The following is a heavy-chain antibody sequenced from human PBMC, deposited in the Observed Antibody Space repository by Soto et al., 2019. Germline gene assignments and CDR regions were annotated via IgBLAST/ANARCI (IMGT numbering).Heavy chain of an antibody. V-gene: IGHV3-74*01. D-gene: IGHD2-2*02. Sequence: GSLRLSCAASEFTFSSYWMHWVRQAPGKGLVWVSRINSDGSSTSYADSVKGRFTISRDNAKNTLYLQMKSLRAEDTAVYYCARGTSIPYCSSTSCYTGGYYYYGMDVWGQGTTVTVSS. CDR1: EFTFSSYW. J-gene: IGHJ6*02. CDR3: ARGTSIPYCSSTSCYTGGYYYYGMDV. CDR2: INSDGSST.